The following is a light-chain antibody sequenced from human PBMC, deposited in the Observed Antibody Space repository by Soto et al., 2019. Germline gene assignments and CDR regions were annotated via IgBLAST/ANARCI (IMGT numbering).Light chain of an antibody. CDR1: QSISSW. CDR3: QQYGSSPRT. J-gene: IGKJ1*01. CDR2: KAS. V-gene: IGKV1-5*03. Sequence: DIQMTQSPSTLSASVSERVTITCRASQSISSWLAWYQQKPGKAPKLLIYKASSLESGVPSRFSGSGSGTDFTLTIRRLEPDDFAVYYCQQYGSSPRTFGQGTKVDNK.